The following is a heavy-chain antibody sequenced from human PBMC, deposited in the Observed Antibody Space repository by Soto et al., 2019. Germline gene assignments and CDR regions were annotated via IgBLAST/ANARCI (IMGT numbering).Heavy chain of an antibody. Sequence: LRLSCAASGFTFSSYGMHWVRQAPGKGLEWVAVIWYDGSNKYYADSVKGRFTISRDNSKNTLYLQMNSLRAEDTAVYYCARGEIIVPRMDVWGQGTTVTVSS. CDR3: ARGEIIVPRMDV. CDR2: IWYDGSNK. J-gene: IGHJ6*02. CDR1: GFTFSSYG. D-gene: IGHD2-8*01. V-gene: IGHV3-33*01.